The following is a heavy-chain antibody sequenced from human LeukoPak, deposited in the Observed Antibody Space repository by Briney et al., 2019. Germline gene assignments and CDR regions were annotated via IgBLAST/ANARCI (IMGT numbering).Heavy chain of an antibody. J-gene: IGHJ3*02. CDR1: GFTFSSYA. D-gene: IGHD1-14*01. CDR3: AKHRGAFDI. Sequence: GGSLRLSCAASGFTFSSYAMSWVRQAPGKGLEWVSAISASGNSTFYADSVKGRFTISRDNSKNTLYLQMNSLRAEDTAVYYCAKHRGAFDIWGQGTMVTVSS. CDR2: ISASGNST. V-gene: IGHV3-23*01.